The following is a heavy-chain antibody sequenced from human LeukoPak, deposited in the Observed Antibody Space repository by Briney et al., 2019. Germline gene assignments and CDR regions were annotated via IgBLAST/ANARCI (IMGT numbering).Heavy chain of an antibody. V-gene: IGHV4-34*01. Sequence: SETLSLTCAVYGGSFSGYFWTWIRQSPGKGLEWIGEINDNGRTNYNPSLKSRVTISVDTSKKQFSLKLRSVTAADRAIYYCARLKEYTTSSRVGGMDVWGKGATVTVSS. D-gene: IGHD6-6*01. CDR2: INDNGRT. CDR1: GGSFSGYF. J-gene: IGHJ6*03. CDR3: ARLKEYTTSSRVGGMDV.